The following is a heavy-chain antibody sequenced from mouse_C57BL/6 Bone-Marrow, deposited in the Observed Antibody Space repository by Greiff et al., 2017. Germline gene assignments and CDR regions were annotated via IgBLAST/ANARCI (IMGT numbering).Heavy chain of an antibody. J-gene: IGHJ1*03. Sequence: EVMLVESGGGLVQPGGSLSLSCAASGFTFTDYYMSWVRQPPGKALEWLGFIRNKANGYTTEYSASVKGRFTISRDNSQSILYLQMNALRAEDSATYYCARYYYGACYWYFDVWGTGTTVTVSS. CDR2: IRNKANGYTT. D-gene: IGHD1-1*01. CDR3: ARYYYGACYWYFDV. V-gene: IGHV7-3*01. CDR1: GFTFTDYY.